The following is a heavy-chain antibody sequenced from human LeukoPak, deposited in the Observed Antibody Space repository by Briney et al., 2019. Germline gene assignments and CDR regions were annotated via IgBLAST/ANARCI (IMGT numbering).Heavy chain of an antibody. V-gene: IGHV4-30-4*07. D-gene: IGHD3-10*01. CDR3: ARESNYHGSGTGWFDP. CDR1: GGSISRGGYS. J-gene: IGHJ5*02. CDR2: FYYSGST. Sequence: PSETLSLTCAVSGGSISRGGYSWSWIRQPPGKGLEWIGYFYYSGSTYYNPSLKSRVTISLDTFKNQLSLKLSSVTAADTAVYCCARESNYHGSGTGWFDPWGQGTLVTVSS.